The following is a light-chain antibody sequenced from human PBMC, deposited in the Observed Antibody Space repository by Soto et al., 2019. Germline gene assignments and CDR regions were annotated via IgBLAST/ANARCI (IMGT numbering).Light chain of an antibody. Sequence: EIVMTQSPATLSVSPVEGATLSRXASQSVRSNLAWYQQKXGKAPRXXXFGASTRATGIPARFSGSGSGTEFTLTISSLPSEDYEIYYCQQHKDWPWTFGQGTKVDIK. CDR3: QQHKDWPWT. CDR1: QSVRSN. CDR2: GAS. J-gene: IGKJ1*01. V-gene: IGKV3-15*01.